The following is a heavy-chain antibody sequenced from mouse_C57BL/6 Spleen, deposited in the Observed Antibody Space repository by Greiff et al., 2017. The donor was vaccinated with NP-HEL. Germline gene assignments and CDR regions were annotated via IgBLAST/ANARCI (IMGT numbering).Heavy chain of an antibody. CDR1: GYSITSGYY. CDR3: ARGYYYGSHFDV. V-gene: IGHV3-6*01. Sequence: EVKLEESGPGLVKPSQSLSLTCSVTGYSITSGYYWNWIRQFPGNKLEWMGYISYDGSNNYNPSLKNRISINRDTSKNQFFLKLNSVTTEDTATYYCARGYYYGSHFDVWGTGTTVTVSS. CDR2: ISYDGSN. J-gene: IGHJ1*03. D-gene: IGHD1-1*01.